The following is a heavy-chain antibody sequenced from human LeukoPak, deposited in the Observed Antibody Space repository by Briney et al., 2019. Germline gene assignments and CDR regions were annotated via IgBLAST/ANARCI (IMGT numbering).Heavy chain of an antibody. Sequence: SVKVYCKASGGTFSSYAISWVRQAPGQGLEWMGGIIPIFGTANYAQKFQGRVTITADESTSTAYMELSSLRSEDTAVYYCARDGFTIFGVNYYYYMDVWGKGTTVTVSS. CDR2: IIPIFGTA. CDR1: GGTFSSYA. V-gene: IGHV1-69*13. D-gene: IGHD3-3*01. J-gene: IGHJ6*03. CDR3: ARDGFTIFGVNYYYYMDV.